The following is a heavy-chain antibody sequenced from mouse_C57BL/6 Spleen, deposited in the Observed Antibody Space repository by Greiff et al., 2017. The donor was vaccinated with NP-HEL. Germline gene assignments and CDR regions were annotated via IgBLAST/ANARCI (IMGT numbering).Heavy chain of an antibody. CDR2: ISFKSDYYAS. CDR3: THGSLGY. Sequence: EVLLVESGGGLVQPGGSMKLSCVASGFTFSNYWMNWVRQSPEKGLEWVAQISFKSDYYASHYAVSVKGRFTISRDESKSSVYLQMNDLRADDSGSYYCTHGSLGYWGQGTTLTVSS. D-gene: IGHD1-1*01. CDR1: GFTFSNYW. J-gene: IGHJ2*01. V-gene: IGHV6-3*01.